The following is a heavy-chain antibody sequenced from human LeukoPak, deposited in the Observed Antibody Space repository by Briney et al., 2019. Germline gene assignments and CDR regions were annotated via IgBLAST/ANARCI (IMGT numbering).Heavy chain of an antibody. D-gene: IGHD6-19*01. CDR3: ARGRGSGWSPPEY. V-gene: IGHV1-2*02. Sequence: GASVKVSCKASGYIFTDYYIHWVRQAPGRGLECMAWINPNSGDTNYAQKFQGRVTMTRDTSIRTANMDLNRLTSNDTAVYYCARGRGSGWSPPEYWGQGTLVIVSS. CDR1: GYIFTDYY. J-gene: IGHJ4*02. CDR2: INPNSGDT.